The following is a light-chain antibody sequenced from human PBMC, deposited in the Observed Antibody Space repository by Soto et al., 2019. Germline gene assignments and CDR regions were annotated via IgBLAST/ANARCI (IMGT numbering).Light chain of an antibody. Sequence: LTLSLGALSLSPWARATLYCMASQSVSSDNLAWYQQKPGQAPRLLIYGASHRATGIPDRFSGSGSGTEFTLTISILEPEDFAVYYCQQYGTSLLTFGGGTKVDNK. CDR1: QSVSSDN. V-gene: IGKV3-20*01. CDR3: QQYGTSLLT. CDR2: GAS. J-gene: IGKJ4*01.